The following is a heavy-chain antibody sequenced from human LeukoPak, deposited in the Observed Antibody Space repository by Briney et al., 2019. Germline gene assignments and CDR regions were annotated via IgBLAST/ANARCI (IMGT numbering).Heavy chain of an antibody. V-gene: IGHV3-33*08. D-gene: IGHD6-13*01. CDR3: ARAWGRGIAAAGPGGY. J-gene: IGHJ4*02. CDR2: IWYDGSNK. Sequence: PGGSLRLSCAASGFTFSTYSMSWVRQAPGKGLEWVAVIWYDGSNKYYADSVKGRFTISRDNSKNTLYLQMNSLRAEDTAVYYCARAWGRGIAAAGPGGYWGQGTLVTVSS. CDR1: GFTFSTYS.